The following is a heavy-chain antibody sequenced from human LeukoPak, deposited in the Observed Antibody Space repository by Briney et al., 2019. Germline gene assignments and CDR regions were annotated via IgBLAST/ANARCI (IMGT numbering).Heavy chain of an antibody. CDR3: ARHSSVVRGWFDP. CDR1: GGSITSYY. V-gene: IGHV4-4*09. D-gene: IGHD2-15*01. J-gene: IGHJ5*02. CDR2: IYSSGST. Sequence: SETLSLTCTVSGGSITSYYWSWIRQPPGKGLEWIGYIYSSGSTNYNPSLKSRVTISVDTSKNQFSLNLTSVTATDTAVYYCARHSSVVRGWFDPWGQGTRVTVSS.